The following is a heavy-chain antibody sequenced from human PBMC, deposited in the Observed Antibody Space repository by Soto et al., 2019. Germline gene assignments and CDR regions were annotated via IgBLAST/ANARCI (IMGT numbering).Heavy chain of an antibody. J-gene: IGHJ5*02. CDR3: ARGGGLTTVVTARWFDP. D-gene: IGHD4-17*01. Sequence: SETLSLTYAVYGGSFSGYYWSWIRQPPGKGLEWIGEINHSGSTNYNPSLKSRVTISVDTSKNQFSLKLSSVTAADTAVYYCARGGGLTTVVTARWFDPWGQGTLVTVSS. CDR2: INHSGST. V-gene: IGHV4-34*01. CDR1: GGSFSGYY.